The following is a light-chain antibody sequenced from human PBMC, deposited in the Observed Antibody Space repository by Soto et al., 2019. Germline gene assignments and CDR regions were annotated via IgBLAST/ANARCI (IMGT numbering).Light chain of an antibody. CDR2: TTN. Sequence: QSALSQPHSASGTPGEGVAISYSGSSSNIGTSSVHWFQQLPGTAPKLLISTTNQRPSGVPERFSGSKSGTSASLAISGLQSEDEADYYRAAWDDSLNGHVFGTGTKVTVL. J-gene: IGLJ1*01. CDR3: AAWDDSLNGHV. CDR1: SSNIGTSS. V-gene: IGLV1-44*01.